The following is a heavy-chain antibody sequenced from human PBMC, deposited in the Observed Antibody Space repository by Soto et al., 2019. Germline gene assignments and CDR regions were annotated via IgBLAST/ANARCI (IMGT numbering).Heavy chain of an antibody. CDR2: ISHDGSDK. CDR3: AKDHKDYYYGDG. D-gene: IGHD3-16*01. Sequence: QVQLVESGGGVVQPGRSLRLSCAASGFTFSGYGMHWVRQAPGKGLEWMAVISHDGSDKYYADSVKGRFTISRDNSKNTLYLEINSLRAEDTAVYYCAKDHKDYYYGDGWGQGTLVTVSS. CDR1: GFTFSGYG. J-gene: IGHJ4*02. V-gene: IGHV3-30*18.